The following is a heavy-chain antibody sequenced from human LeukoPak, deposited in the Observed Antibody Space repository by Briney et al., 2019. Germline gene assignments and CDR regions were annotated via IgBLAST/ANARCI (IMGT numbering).Heavy chain of an antibody. CDR1: GFTFSSYG. CDR3: GKDVVSYYFDS. Sequence: GGSLRLSCAASGFTFSSYGMHWVRQAPGKGLEWVAVISYDGSNRYYADSVKGRFTISRDNSKNTLYLQMNSLRAEDTAVYYCGKDVVSYYFDSWGQGTRVPVS. J-gene: IGHJ4*02. V-gene: IGHV3-30*18. CDR2: ISYDGSNR. D-gene: IGHD2-2*01.